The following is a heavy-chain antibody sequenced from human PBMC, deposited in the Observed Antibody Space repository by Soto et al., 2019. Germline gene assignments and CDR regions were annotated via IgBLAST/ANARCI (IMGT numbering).Heavy chain of an antibody. D-gene: IGHD3-10*02. Sequence: GGSLRLSCAASGFTFSNFSWSWIRHSPGKGLEWVSDISASGSTTYSADPVKGRFIISRDSAKKTMFLQMNNLRAEDTALYYCALYTYDMFRFDYWGQGVLVTVAS. CDR1: GFTFSNFS. V-gene: IGHV3-23*01. CDR3: ALYTYDMFRFDY. CDR2: ISASGSTT. J-gene: IGHJ4*02.